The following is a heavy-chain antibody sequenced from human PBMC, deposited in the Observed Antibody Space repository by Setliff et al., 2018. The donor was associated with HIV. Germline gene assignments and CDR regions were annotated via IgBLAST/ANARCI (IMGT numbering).Heavy chain of an antibody. V-gene: IGHV4-39*01. CDR1: GGSISSSDYY. D-gene: IGHD3-10*01. CDR3: GRENPGDY. Sequence: SETLSLTCTVSGGSISSSDYYWGWIRQPPGKGLEWIGSIHYTGRSFHNPSLKSRITISVDTSKNQFSLKLSSVTAADTAVYYCGRENPGDYWGQGTLVTVSS. J-gene: IGHJ4*02. CDR2: IHYTGRS.